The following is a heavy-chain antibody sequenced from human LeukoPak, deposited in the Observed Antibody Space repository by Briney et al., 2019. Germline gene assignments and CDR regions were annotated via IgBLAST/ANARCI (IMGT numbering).Heavy chain of an antibody. J-gene: IGHJ1*01. V-gene: IGHV3-74*01. CDR1: GFTFSGYW. D-gene: IGHD1-26*01. CDR2: INSDGSST. CDR3: AKKVVVGATSPYSDFQD. Sequence: PGGSLRLSCAASGFTFSGYWMHWVRQAPGKGLVWVSRINSDGSSTTYADSVKGRFSISRDNSKNTLYLQMNSLRAEDTALYYCAKKVVVGATSPYSDFQDWGQGTLVTVSS.